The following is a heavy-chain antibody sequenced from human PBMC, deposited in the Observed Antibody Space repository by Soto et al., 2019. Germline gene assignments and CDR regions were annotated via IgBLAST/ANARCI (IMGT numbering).Heavy chain of an antibody. V-gene: IGHV1-18*01. D-gene: IGHD3-22*01. CDR3: ARAGQYYDSSGYAD. Sequence: QVKLVQAGTEVKKPGASMKVSCKASGDSFATSGISWVRQAPGQGLEWMGWISAYNGNTNYDQKLQEIIIMTTDTSTSTAYLELRSLRSDDTAVYYCARAGQYYDSSGYADWGQGTLVTVSS. J-gene: IGHJ4*02. CDR1: GDSFATSG. CDR2: ISAYNGNT.